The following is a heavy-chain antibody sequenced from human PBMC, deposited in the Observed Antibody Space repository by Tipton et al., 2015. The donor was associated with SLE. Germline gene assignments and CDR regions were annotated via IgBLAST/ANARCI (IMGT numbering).Heavy chain of an antibody. CDR1: GFTLTNFD. CDR2: MHPTNPNT. Sequence: QLVQSGAEVKKPGASVKVSCKASGFTLTNFDINWVRQAPGQGLEWMGWMHPTNPNTGYAQKFQGRVTMTKNTSITTAYLELSSLTSEDTAMYYCARFPTNYRGAFDIWGQGTLVTVSS. V-gene: IGHV1-8*01. CDR3: ARFPTNYRGAFDI. J-gene: IGHJ3*02. D-gene: IGHD4/OR15-4a*01.